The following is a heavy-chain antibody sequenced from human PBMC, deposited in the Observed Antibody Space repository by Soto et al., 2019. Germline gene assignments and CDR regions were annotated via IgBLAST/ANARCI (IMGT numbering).Heavy chain of an antibody. CDR1: GFTFSSYA. V-gene: IGHV3-23*01. J-gene: IGHJ2*01. Sequence: GGFLRLSCAASGFTFSSYAMSWVRQAPGKGLEWVSGISGSGISTHYADSVKGRFTVSRDNSKNTLYLQMNSLRAEDTAVYNCAKEPVGPDWYFDLWGRGTLVTVSS. CDR2: ISGSGIST. CDR3: AKEPVGPDWYFDL.